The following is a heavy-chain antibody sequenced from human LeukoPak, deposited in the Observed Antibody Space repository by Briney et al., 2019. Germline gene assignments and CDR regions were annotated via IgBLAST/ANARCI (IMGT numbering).Heavy chain of an antibody. CDR2: IRYDGSNK. Sequence: PGGSLRLSCAASGFTFSSYGMHWVRQAPGKGLEWVAFIRYDGSNKYYADSVKGRFTISRDNSKNTLYLQMNSLRAEDTAVYYCAKDSNDLYGAGWFGELREGDAFDIWGQGTMVTVSS. CDR1: GFTFSSYG. J-gene: IGHJ3*02. V-gene: IGHV3-30*02. CDR3: AKDSNDLYGAGWFGELREGDAFDI. D-gene: IGHD3-10*01.